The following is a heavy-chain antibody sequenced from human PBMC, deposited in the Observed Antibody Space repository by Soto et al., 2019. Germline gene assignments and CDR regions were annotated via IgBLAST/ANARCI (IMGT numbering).Heavy chain of an antibody. CDR2: ISAYNGNT. Sequence: QVQLVQSGAEVKKPGASVKVSCKASGYTFTSYGISWVRQAPGQGLEWMGWISAYNGNTNYAQKLQGRVTMTTDTXTSXAYMELRSLRSDDTAVYYGARVFRIAAAGTEGFDYWGQGTLVTVSS. D-gene: IGHD6-13*01. CDR1: GYTFTSYG. J-gene: IGHJ4*02. V-gene: IGHV1-18*01. CDR3: ARVFRIAAAGTEGFDY.